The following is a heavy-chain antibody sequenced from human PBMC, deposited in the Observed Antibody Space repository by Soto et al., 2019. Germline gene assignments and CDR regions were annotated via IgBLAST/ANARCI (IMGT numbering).Heavy chain of an antibody. J-gene: IGHJ6*02. Sequence: SVKVSCKASGGTFSSYAISWVRQAPGQGLEWMGGIIPIFGTANYAQKFQGRVTITADESTSTAYMELSSLRSEDTAVYYCARAGSSAPPWVYGMDVWGQGATVTVS. CDR3: ARAGSSAPPWVYGMDV. D-gene: IGHD6-6*01. CDR1: GGTFSSYA. CDR2: IIPIFGTA. V-gene: IGHV1-69*13.